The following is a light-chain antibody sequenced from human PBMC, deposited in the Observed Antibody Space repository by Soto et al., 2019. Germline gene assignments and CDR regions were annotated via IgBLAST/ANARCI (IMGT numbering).Light chain of an antibody. CDR1: QTVSGNY. CDR2: GSS. J-gene: IGKJ2*01. V-gene: IGKV3-20*01. CDR3: QHYGSSPPYT. Sequence: EIVLTQSPGILSLSPGERATLSCRASQTVSGNYLAWYQQKPGQSPKLLIYGSSDRATGIPDRFSGSGSGTYFTLTINKVEPEDFAVYDCQHYGSSPPYTFGQGATLEI.